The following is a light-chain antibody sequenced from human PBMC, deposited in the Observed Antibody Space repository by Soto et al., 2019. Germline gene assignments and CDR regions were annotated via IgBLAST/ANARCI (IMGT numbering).Light chain of an antibody. CDR2: EVN. V-gene: IGLV2-8*01. Sequence: QSALTQPPSASGSPGQSVTISCTGTNSDVGGYDFVSWYQQHPGKAPKLMIYEVNKRPSGVPDRFSGSKSGNTASLTVSGLQAEDEASYYFSSFAGSNNVLFGGGTKLTVL. J-gene: IGLJ3*02. CDR3: SSFAGSNNVL. CDR1: NSDVGGYDF.